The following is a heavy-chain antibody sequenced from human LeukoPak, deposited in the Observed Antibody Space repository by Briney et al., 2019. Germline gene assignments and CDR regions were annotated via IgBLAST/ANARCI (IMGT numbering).Heavy chain of an antibody. CDR3: ARADGDSWGQFDY. CDR2: IYDGDQS. V-gene: IGHV3-53*01. CDR1: GFTVSSKY. Sequence: PGGSLRLSCSASGFTVSSKYVTWVRQAPGKGLELVSVIYDGDQSAYADSVKGRFTISRDRSRNTLHLQMNSLRAEDTAVYYCARADGDSWGQFDYWGQGILVTVSS. D-gene: IGHD4-17*01. J-gene: IGHJ4*02.